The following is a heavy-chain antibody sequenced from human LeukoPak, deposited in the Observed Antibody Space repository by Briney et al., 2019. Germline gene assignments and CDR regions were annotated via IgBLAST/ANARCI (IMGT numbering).Heavy chain of an antibody. CDR2: INYLGHFT. J-gene: IGHJ4*02. Sequence: PGGSLRLSCAASGFSFGDSDMNWFRQAPGEGPQWVANINYLGHFTSYADSVKGRFTIARDNSKNTLFLRMDGLRVEDTALYYCAKDPNWEGGYWGQGILVTVSS. CDR3: AKDPNWEGGY. CDR1: GFSFGDSD. V-gene: IGHV3-23*01. D-gene: IGHD1-1*01.